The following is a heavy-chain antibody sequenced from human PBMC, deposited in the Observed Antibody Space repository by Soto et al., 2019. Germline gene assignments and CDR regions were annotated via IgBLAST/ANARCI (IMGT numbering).Heavy chain of an antibody. J-gene: IGHJ6*02. CDR3: ARVTDMTTAGQAYYYYGMDV. Sequence: SVKVSCKASGGTFSSYAISWVRQAPGQGLEWMGGIIPIFGTANYAQKFQGRVTITADESTSTAYMELSSLRSEDTAVYYCARVTDMTTAGQAYYYYGMDVWGQGTTVTVSS. CDR2: IIPIFGTA. CDR1: GGTFSSYA. V-gene: IGHV1-69*13. D-gene: IGHD4-4*01.